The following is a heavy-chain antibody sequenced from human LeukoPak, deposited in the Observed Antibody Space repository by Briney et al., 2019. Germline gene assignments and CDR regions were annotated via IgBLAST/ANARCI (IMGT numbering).Heavy chain of an antibody. CDR3: VRDPSNSGWAFDY. D-gene: IGHD6-19*01. J-gene: IGHJ4*02. CDR1: GFTFSTYA. Sequence: GGSLRLSCAASGFTFSTYAMHWVRQAPGKGLEWVAMIWYNGKNKHYADSVKGRFTISRDNSKNTLDLQMNSLRADDTAVYYCVRDPSNSGWAFDYCGQGTLVTVSS. V-gene: IGHV3-33*01. CDR2: IWYNGKNK.